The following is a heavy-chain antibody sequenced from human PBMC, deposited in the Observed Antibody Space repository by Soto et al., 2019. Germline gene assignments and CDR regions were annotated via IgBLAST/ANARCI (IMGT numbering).Heavy chain of an antibody. J-gene: IGHJ3*02. CDR1: GYSFTSYW. CDR3: GTRRPRTLNYYDSSGYAFDI. CDR2: IYPGDSDT. D-gene: IGHD3-22*01. Sequence: LGESLKISCKGSGYSFTSYWIGWVRQMPGKGLEWMGIIYPGDSDTRYSPSFQGQVTISADKSISTAYLQWSSLKASDTAMYYCGTRRPRTLNYYDSSGYAFDIWGQGTMVTVSS. V-gene: IGHV5-51*01.